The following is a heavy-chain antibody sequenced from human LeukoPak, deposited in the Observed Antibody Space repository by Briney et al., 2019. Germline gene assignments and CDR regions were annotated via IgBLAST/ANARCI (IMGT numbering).Heavy chain of an antibody. CDR3: AREPSNYGDHYFDY. CDR2: IKQDGSEK. D-gene: IGHD4-17*01. J-gene: IGHJ4*02. V-gene: IGHV3-7*01. Sequence: PGGSLRLSCAASGFTFSSYWMSWVRQAPGKGLEWVANIKQDGSEKYYMDSVKGRFTISRDNAKNSLYLQMNSLRAEDTAVYYCAREPSNYGDHYFDYWGQGTLVTVSS. CDR1: GFTFSSYW.